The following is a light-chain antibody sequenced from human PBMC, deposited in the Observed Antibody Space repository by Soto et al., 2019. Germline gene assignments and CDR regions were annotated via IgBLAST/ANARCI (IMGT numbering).Light chain of an antibody. CDR3: QQYTNNNSPWM. V-gene: IGKV1-5*01. Sequence: DIEVTQSPPSLAAPVGDRVTITCRASQTNSTWMVWYQQKPGKATKLLVYDASTLQSGVASRFNSSCSGTEFNFLIRGLQPDDSATYYCQQYTNNNSPWMFGQGTKVDIK. CDR2: DAS. J-gene: IGKJ1*01. CDR1: QTNSTW.